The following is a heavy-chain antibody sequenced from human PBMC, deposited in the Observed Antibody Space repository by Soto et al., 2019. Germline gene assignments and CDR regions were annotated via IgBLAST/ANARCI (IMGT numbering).Heavy chain of an antibody. CDR3: AKDEGRTGTMLDFDY. J-gene: IGHJ4*02. CDR2: ISAYNGNT. D-gene: IGHD1-7*01. CDR1: GCTFPSYG. Sequence: APVKVSCKESGCTFPSYGISWVRQAPREGLEWMGWISAYNGNTNYAQKLQGRVTMTTDTSTSIAYMELRSLRSVDKAVYYCAKDEGRTGTMLDFDYWGQGTLVTVSS. V-gene: IGHV1-18*01.